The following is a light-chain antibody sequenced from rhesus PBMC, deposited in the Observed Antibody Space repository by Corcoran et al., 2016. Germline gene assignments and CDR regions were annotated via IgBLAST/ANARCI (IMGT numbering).Light chain of an antibody. V-gene: IGLV2-32*02. CDR3: GSYVAGSTYI. CDR2: EVS. J-gene: IGLJ1*01. Sequence: QAALTQPRSVSGSPGQSVTISCTGTSSDIGAYNYVSWYQQHTGTVPKLIIYEVSKWPSGVSDRFSGSKSGNTASLTISGLQTDDDADYFCGSYVAGSTYIFGTGTRLTVL. CDR1: SSDIGAYNY.